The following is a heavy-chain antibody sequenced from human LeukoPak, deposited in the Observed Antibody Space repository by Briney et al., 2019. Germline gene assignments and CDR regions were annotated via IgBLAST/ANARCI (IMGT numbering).Heavy chain of an antibody. CDR2: VDNGGTVK. V-gene: IGHV3-48*03. J-gene: IGHJ4*02. D-gene: IGHD5/OR15-5a*01. CDR1: GFTFSSYE. CDR3: ARDPNGLYEFDY. Sequence: GGSLRLSCAASGFTFSSYEMNWVRQAPGKGLEWVSYVDNGGTVKYYADSVKGRFIIARDNARSLVDLQMNSLSAEDTAIYYCARDPNGLYEFDYWGRGTLVTVSS.